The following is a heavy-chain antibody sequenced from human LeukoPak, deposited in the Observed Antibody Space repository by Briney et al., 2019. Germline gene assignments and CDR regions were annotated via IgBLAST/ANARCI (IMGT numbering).Heavy chain of an antibody. CDR1: GGSISSYY. CDR3: ARGRWLTNSYFDY. D-gene: IGHD4-23*01. CDR2: INHSGST. V-gene: IGHV4-34*01. Sequence: SETLSLTCTVSGGSISSYYWSWIRQPPGKGLEWIGEINHSGSTNYNPSLKSRVTISVDTSKNQFSLKLSSVTAADTAVYYCARGRWLTNSYFDYWGQGTLVTVSS. J-gene: IGHJ4*02.